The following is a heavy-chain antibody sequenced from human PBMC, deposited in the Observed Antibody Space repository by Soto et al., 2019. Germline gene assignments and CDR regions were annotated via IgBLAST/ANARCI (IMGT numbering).Heavy chain of an antibody. CDR3: ARDPTSYYDILTGYYNYYCYGMDV. CDR2: IKQDGSEK. CDR1: GFTFSSYW. J-gene: IGHJ6*02. D-gene: IGHD3-9*01. V-gene: IGHV3-7*05. Sequence: GGSLRLSCAASGFTFSSYWMSWVRQAPGKGLEWVANIKQDGSEKYYVDSVKGRFTISRDNAKNSLYLQMNSLRAEDTAVYYCARDPTSYYDILTGYYNYYCYGMDVWGQGTTVTVSS.